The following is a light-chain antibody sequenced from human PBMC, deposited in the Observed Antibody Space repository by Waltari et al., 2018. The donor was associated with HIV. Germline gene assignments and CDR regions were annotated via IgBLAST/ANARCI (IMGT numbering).Light chain of an antibody. J-gene: IGLJ1*01. Sequence: QSVLTQPPSASGTPGQRVTISCSGSSCNIGSNTVNWYQQFPGMAPKLLIYSNNHRPPGVHDRFCGSDAGTSPPLDNSGLQSEDEGDYYCAAWDDSLNGYYVFGTGTKVTVL. CDR2: SNN. V-gene: IGLV1-44*01. CDR3: AAWDDSLNGYYV. CDR1: SCNIGSNT.